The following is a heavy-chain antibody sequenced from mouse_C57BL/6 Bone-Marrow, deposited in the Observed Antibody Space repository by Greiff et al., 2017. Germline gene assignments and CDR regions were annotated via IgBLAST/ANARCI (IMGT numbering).Heavy chain of an antibody. V-gene: IGHV5-2*01. J-gene: IGHJ3*01. CDR2: INSDGGST. CDR3: ARQATAWFAY. CDR1: EYEFPSHD. Sequence: EVKVIESGGGLVQPGESLKLSCESNEYEFPSHDMSWVRKTPEKRLELVAAINSDGGSTYYPDTMERRFIISRDNTKKTLYLQMSRLRSEDTALYYCARQATAWFAYWGQGTLVTVSA.